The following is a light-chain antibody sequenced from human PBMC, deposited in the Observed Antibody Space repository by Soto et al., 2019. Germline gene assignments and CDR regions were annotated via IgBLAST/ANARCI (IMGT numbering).Light chain of an antibody. J-gene: IGLJ3*02. CDR2: EDN. Sequence: NFMLTQPHSVSESPGKTVTISCTRSSGSIASNYVQWYRQRPGSSPTTVIYEDNQRPSGVPDRFSGSIDSSSNSASLTISGLKPEDEADYYCQSYNSTNQVFGGGTKLTVL. V-gene: IGLV6-57*01. CDR3: QSYNSTNQV. CDR1: SGSIASNY.